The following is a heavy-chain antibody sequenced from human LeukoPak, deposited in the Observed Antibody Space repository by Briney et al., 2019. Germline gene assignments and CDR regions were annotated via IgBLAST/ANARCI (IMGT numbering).Heavy chain of an antibody. CDR3: TITGGPTVTAFDL. CDR1: GFIFRNYW. V-gene: IGHV3-7*02. CDR2: INHDRGDK. J-gene: IGHJ4*02. D-gene: IGHD4-17*01. Sequence: PGGSLRLSCVASGFIFRNYWMSWVRQAPGKGLEWVANINHDRGDKNYVDSVKGRFTISRDNAKSPLYLQMNSLRVEDTAVYYCTITGGPTVTAFDLWGQGILVTVSS.